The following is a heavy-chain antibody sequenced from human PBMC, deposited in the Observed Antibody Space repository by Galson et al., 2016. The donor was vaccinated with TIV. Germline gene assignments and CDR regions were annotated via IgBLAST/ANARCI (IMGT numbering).Heavy chain of an antibody. D-gene: IGHD3-3*01. V-gene: IGHV3-30*04. CDR2: ISYDGSIE. J-gene: IGHJ4*02. Sequence: SLRLSCAASGFTFSSYVMHWVRQAPGKGLEWVAVISYDGSIENYADSLKGRFTISRDNSKSTLYLQMHSLRAEDTAVYYCARDGSKVLRFLEWLFHLDYWGQGTLVTVSS. CDR1: GFTFSSYV. CDR3: ARDGSKVLRFLEWLFHLDY.